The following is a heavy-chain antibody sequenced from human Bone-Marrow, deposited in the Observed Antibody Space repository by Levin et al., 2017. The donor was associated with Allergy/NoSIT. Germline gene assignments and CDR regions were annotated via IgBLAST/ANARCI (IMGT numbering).Heavy chain of an antibody. J-gene: IGHJ5*02. D-gene: IGHD3-3*01. Sequence: AGGSLRLSCEASGFTFSDYAMHWVRQAPGKGLEWVSGIGGSGYSTDYADSVKGRFTISRDNSRNTLYLQMNSLRVEDTAIYYWAKEGVSLRFLDDLDWFGPWGQRTLVTVSS. CDR1: GFTFSDYA. CDR2: IGGSGYST. V-gene: IGHV3-23*01. CDR3: AKEGVSLRFLDDLDWFGP.